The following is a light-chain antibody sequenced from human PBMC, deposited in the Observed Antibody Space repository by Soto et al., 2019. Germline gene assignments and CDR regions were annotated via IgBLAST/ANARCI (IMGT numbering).Light chain of an antibody. CDR1: TSDIGTYNY. V-gene: IGLV2-14*01. Sequence: QSVLTQPASVSGSPGQSITISCTGTTSDIGTYNYVSWYQQHPGKAPKLMIYEVINRPSGVSNRFSGSKSGNTASLTISGLQAEDEADYFCSSYTTSSPLEVSGGGTKLTVL. CDR3: SSYTTSSPLEV. CDR2: EVI. J-gene: IGLJ3*02.